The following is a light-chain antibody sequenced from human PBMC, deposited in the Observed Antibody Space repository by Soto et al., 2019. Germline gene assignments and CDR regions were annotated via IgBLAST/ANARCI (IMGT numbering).Light chain of an antibody. Sequence: DIQMTQSPSSLSASVGDRVTITCQASQDITKYLSWFQQKPGKVTTLLIYDASELETGVPSRFSGSGSGTDFTFTISSLQPEDIATYYCQHYDNLPYTFGQGTKLEMK. V-gene: IGKV1-33*01. CDR2: DAS. J-gene: IGKJ2*01. CDR3: QHYDNLPYT. CDR1: QDITKY.